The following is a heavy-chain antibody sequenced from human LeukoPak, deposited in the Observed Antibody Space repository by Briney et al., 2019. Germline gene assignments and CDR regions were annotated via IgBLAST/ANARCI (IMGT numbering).Heavy chain of an antibody. V-gene: IGHV1-2*02. J-gene: IGHJ4*02. CDR1: GYTFTGYY. Sequence: ASVTVSCTASGYTFTGYYLHWVRQAPGQGIEWMGWINPNSGGTNYAQKFQGRVTMTRDTSISTAYMELSRLRSDDTAVYYCARASAYMIVVVTPVDYWGQGTLVTVSS. D-gene: IGHD3-22*01. CDR3: ARASAYMIVVVTPVDY. CDR2: INPNSGGT.